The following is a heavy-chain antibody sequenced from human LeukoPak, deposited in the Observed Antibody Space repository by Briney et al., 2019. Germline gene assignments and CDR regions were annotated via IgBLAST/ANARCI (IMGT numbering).Heavy chain of an antibody. J-gene: IGHJ4*02. Sequence: GESLKISCKGSGYSFTSYWIGWVRQMPGKGLEWMGIIYPGDSDTRYSPSFQGQVTISADKSISTAYLQWSSLKASDTAMYYCARQAYCGGDCSANFDYWGQGTLVTVSS. D-gene: IGHD2-21*02. CDR3: ARQAYCGGDCSANFDY. V-gene: IGHV5-51*01. CDR2: IYPGDSDT. CDR1: GYSFTSYW.